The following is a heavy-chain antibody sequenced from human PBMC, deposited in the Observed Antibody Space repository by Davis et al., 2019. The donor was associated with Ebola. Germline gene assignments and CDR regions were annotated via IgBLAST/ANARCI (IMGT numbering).Heavy chain of an antibody. CDR2: IHPNSCDT. Sequence: AASVQVSCKASAYTFPGYYIHWVLQAPGQGLACIGLIHPNSCDTKSSPNFQGWVTMTRDTPISTAYMELNRLTSDDTALYYCARDRVCSGATCYAYFDFWGQGTLVTVSS. D-gene: IGHD2-15*01. CDR1: AYTFPGYY. CDR3: ARDRVCSGATCYAYFDF. J-gene: IGHJ4*02. V-gene: IGHV1-2*04.